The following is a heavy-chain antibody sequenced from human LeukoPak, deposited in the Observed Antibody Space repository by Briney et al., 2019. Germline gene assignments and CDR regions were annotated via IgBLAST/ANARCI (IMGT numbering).Heavy chain of an antibody. D-gene: IGHD4-17*01. CDR3: ASGDYLWFDP. J-gene: IGHJ5*02. CDR2: IYTNGST. CDR1: GGSISSGSYY. V-gene: IGHV4-61*02. Sequence: SETLFLTCTVSGGSISSGSYYWSWIRQPAGKGLEWIGRIYTNGSTNYNPSLKSRVTISVDTSKNQFSLKLSSVTAADTAVYYCASGDYLWFDPWGQGTLVTVSS.